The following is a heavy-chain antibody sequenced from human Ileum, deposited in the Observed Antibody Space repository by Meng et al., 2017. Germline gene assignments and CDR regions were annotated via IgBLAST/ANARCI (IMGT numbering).Heavy chain of an antibody. CDR2: ISFDGDKK. CDR1: GFTLSSRS. CDR3: ARANSGTYYGAFDI. D-gene: IGHD1-26*01. J-gene: IGHJ3*02. V-gene: IGHV3-30*11. Sequence: GGSLRLSCVVSGFTLSSRSLHWVRQAPGKGPEWVGVISFDGDKKDYADSVKGRFTISGDSPKNTLHLQMNSLRPEDTAVYYCARANSGTYYGAFDIWGQGTMVTVSS.